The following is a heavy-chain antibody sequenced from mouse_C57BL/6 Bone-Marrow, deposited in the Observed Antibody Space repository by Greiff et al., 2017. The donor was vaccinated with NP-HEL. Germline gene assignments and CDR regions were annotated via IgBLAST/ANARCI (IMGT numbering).Heavy chain of an antibody. CDR2: INPSSGYT. D-gene: IGHD3-2*02. V-gene: IGHV1-4*01. CDR3: ARGGLRPGY. Sequence: VQLQQSGAELARPGASVKMSCKASGYTFTSYTTHWVEQRPGQGLEWIGYINPSSGYTKYNQKFKDKATLTADKSSSTAYIQLSSLTSEDSAVYYCARGGLRPGYWGEGTTLTVS. CDR1: GYTFTSYT. J-gene: IGHJ2*01.